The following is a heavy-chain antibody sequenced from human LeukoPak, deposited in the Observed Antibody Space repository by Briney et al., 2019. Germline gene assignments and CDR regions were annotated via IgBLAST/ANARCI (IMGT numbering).Heavy chain of an antibody. V-gene: IGHV4-31*03. CDR1: GGSISSGGYY. D-gene: IGHD6-19*01. J-gene: IGHJ4*02. CDR3: ARDSRMAAVAGTGYSDV. CDR2: VYYSGST. Sequence: SETLSLTCTVSGGSISSGGYYWSWLRQHPGKGLEWIGYVYYSGSTYYNPSLKSRVTISVDTSKTQFSLGLSSVTAADTAVYYCARDSRMAAVAGTGYSDVWGQGTLVTVSS.